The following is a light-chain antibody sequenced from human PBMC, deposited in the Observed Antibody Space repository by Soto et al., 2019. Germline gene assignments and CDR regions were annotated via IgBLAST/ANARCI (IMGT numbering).Light chain of an antibody. J-gene: IGLJ3*02. CDR2: EVS. CDR1: ISDVGSYNL. CDR3: CSYAGSRGWV. Sequence: QSALTQPASVSGSPGQSITISCTGTISDVGSYNLVSWYQQHPGKAPKLMIYEVSKRPSGNANRFSGSKSGNTASLTISGLQAEDGADYYCCSYAGSRGWVFGGGTKVTVL. V-gene: IGLV2-23*02.